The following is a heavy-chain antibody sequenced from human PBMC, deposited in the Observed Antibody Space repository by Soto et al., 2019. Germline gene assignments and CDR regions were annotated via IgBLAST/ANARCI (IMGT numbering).Heavy chain of an antibody. D-gene: IGHD4-17*01. J-gene: IGHJ4*02. CDR1: GGSISSGGYY. CDR2: IYYSGST. V-gene: IGHV4-31*03. CDR3: AREGHDYGDYN. Sequence: QVQLQESGPGLVKPSQSLSVTCTVSGGSISSGGYYWSWIRLHPGKGLEWIGYIYYSGSTYYNPSLKSRVTISVDTSKNQFSLKLSSVTAADTAVYYCAREGHDYGDYNWGQGTLVTVSS.